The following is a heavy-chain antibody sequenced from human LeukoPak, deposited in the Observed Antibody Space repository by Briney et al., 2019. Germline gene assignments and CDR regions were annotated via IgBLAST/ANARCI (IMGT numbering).Heavy chain of an antibody. Sequence: GGSPRLSCAAPGFTFDDYGMSWVRQAPGKGPEWVSRINWNGGSTGYADSVKGRFTISRDNAKNSLYLQMNRLRAEDTAWYYSAKHDYADYSPRSWGQGTRVTVSS. CDR3: AKHDYADYSPRS. CDR2: INWNGGST. J-gene: IGHJ4*02. V-gene: IGHV3-20*04. D-gene: IGHD4-17*01. CDR1: GFTFDDYG.